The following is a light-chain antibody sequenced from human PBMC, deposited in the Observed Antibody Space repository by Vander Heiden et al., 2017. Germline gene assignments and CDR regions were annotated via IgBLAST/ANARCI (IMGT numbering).Light chain of an antibody. CDR3: MQALQTPWT. CDR2: LGS. J-gene: IGKJ1*01. CDR1: QSLLHRNGYNY. V-gene: IGKV2-28*01. Sequence: DLVMTQSPLPLPVTPGEPASISCRSSQSLLHRNGYNYLDWYLQKPGQSPQLLIYLGSNRASGVPDRFSGSGSGTDFTLKISRVEAEDVGVYYCMQALQTPWTFGQGTKVEIK.